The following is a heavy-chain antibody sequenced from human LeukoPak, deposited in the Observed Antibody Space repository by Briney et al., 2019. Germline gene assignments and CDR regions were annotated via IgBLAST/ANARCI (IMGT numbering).Heavy chain of an antibody. CDR1: GYTFTDYY. J-gene: IGHJ3*02. Sequence: GASVQVSCKASGYTFTDYYMHWVRQAPGQGLEWMGWINPNSGGTNYAQKFQGRVTMTRDTSISTAYMELSRLRSDDTAVYYCARGLYAIANYVEDAFEIWGQGTMVTVSS. CDR3: ARGLYAIANYVEDAFEI. V-gene: IGHV1-2*02. D-gene: IGHD4/OR15-4a*01. CDR2: INPNSGGT.